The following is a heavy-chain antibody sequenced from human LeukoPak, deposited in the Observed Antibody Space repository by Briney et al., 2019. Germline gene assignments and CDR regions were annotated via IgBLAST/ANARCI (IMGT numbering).Heavy chain of an antibody. CDR3: ARWANNRALDY. CDR2: TWYDGSTK. Sequence: GGSLRLSCTASGFTFSSHGMHWVRQAPGKGLEWVAVTWYDGSTKYYADFVKGRFTISRDNSKNTLYLQMNSLRVEDTAIYCARWANNRALDYWGQGTLVTVAS. CDR1: GFTFSSHG. J-gene: IGHJ4*02. V-gene: IGHV3-33*01. D-gene: IGHD1/OR15-1a*01.